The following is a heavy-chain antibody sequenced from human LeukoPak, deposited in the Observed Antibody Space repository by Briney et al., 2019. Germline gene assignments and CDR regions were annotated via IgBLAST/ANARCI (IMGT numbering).Heavy chain of an antibody. Sequence: GESLKISCKGSGYSFTTHWIGWVRQMPGKGLEWMGILHPGDSDTRYSPSFQGQVTISADKSISTAYLQWSSLKASDTAMYYCARGDTEVAATADYWGQGTLVTVSS. CDR2: LHPGDSDT. D-gene: IGHD6-19*01. CDR3: ARGDTEVAATADY. V-gene: IGHV5-51*01. J-gene: IGHJ4*02. CDR1: GYSFTTHW.